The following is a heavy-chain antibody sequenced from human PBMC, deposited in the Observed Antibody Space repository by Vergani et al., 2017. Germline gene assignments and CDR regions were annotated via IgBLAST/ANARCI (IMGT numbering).Heavy chain of an antibody. D-gene: IGHD1-26*01. V-gene: IGHV3-15*01. Sequence: EVQLVESGGGLVKPGGSLRLSCAASGFTFSNAWMSWVRQAPGKGLEWVGRIKSKTDGGTTDYAAPVKGRFTISRDDSKNTLYLQMNSLKTEDTAVYYCTRAYSGSYRKSYYFDYWGQGTLVTVSS. J-gene: IGHJ4*02. CDR3: TRAYSGSYRKSYYFDY. CDR2: IKSKTDGGTT. CDR1: GFTFSNAW.